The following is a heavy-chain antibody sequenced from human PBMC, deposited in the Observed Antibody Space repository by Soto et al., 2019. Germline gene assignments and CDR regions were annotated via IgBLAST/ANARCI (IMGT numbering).Heavy chain of an antibody. CDR2: ISSNGGST. CDR3: VKDRSDFWSGYLRWFDY. D-gene: IGHD3-3*01. J-gene: IGHJ4*02. Sequence: GGSLRLSCSASGFTFSSYAMHWVRQAPGKGLEYVSAISSNGGSTYYADSVKGRFTISRDNSKNNLYLQMSSLRAEDTAVYYCVKDRSDFWSGYLRWFDYWGQGTLVTVSS. CDR1: GFTFSSYA. V-gene: IGHV3-64D*08.